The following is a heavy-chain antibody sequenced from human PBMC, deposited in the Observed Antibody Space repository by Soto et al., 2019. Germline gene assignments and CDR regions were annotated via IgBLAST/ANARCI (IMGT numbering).Heavy chain of an antibody. D-gene: IGHD4-17*01. J-gene: IGHJ4*02. CDR1: GFTFSSYA. Sequence: PGGSLRLSCAASGFTFSSYAMSCVRQAPGKGLEWVSAISGSGGSTYYADSVKGRFTISGDNSENTLCRQMKSLRADDTAVYYCAKGRDYGGNYREYWGQGTMVTVSS. V-gene: IGHV3-23*01. CDR2: ISGSGGST. CDR3: AKGRDYGGNYREY.